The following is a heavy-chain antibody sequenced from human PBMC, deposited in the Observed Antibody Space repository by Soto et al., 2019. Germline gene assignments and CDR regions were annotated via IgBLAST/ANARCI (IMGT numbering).Heavy chain of an antibody. CDR2: ISYDGSNK. CDR1: VFTLSRYA. V-gene: IGHV3-30-3*01. D-gene: IGHD4-4*01. CDR3: ARGGDSNYLYYYYYGMDV. Sequence: PWWSMRLSCSACVFTLSRYAMQWSSPAPGKGLEWVAVISYDGSNKYYADSVKGRFTISRDNSKNTLYLQMNSLRAEDTAVYYCARGGDSNYLYYYYYGMDVWGQGTTITVSS. J-gene: IGHJ6*02.